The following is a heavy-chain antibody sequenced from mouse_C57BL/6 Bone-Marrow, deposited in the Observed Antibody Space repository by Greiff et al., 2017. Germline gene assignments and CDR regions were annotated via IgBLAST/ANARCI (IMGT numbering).Heavy chain of an antibody. Sequence: QVQLKQSGAELARPGASVKLSCKASGYTFTSYGISWVKQRTGQGLEWIGEIYPRSGNTYYNEKFKGKATLTADKSSSTAYMELRSLTSEDSAVYFWARSGYHEGYFDVWGTGTTVTVSS. J-gene: IGHJ1*03. CDR3: ARSGYHEGYFDV. CDR2: IYPRSGNT. CDR1: GYTFTSYG. D-gene: IGHD2-2*01. V-gene: IGHV1-81*01.